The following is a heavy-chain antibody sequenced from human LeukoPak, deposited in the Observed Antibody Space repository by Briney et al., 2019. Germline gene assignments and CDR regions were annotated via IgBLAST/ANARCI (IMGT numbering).Heavy chain of an antibody. CDR1: GGTFSSYA. V-gene: IGHV1-2*02. CDR2: INPNSGDT. Sequence: ASVKVSRKASGGTFSSYAISWVRQAPGQGLEWMGWINPNSGDTKYARRFQGRVTMSSDTSITTAYMELSRLRSDDTAVYYCARSPRPRYDSSAYYGDWGQGTLVTISS. J-gene: IGHJ4*02. CDR3: ARSPRPRYDSSAYYGD. D-gene: IGHD3-22*01.